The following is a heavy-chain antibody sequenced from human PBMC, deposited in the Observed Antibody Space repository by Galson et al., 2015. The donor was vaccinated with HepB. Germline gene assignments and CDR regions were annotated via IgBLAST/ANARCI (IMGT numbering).Heavy chain of an antibody. CDR2: INPNSGGT. CDR1: GFTFTGYY. V-gene: IGHV1-2*04. J-gene: IGHJ6*03. D-gene: IGHD6-6*01. CDR3: ARAHIAARPGGYYYYYYMDV. Sequence: SCKASGFTFTGYYMHWVRQAPGQGLEWMGWINPNSGGTNYAQKFQGWVTMTRDTSISTAYMELSRLRSDDTAVYYCARAHIAARPGGYYYYYYMDVWGKGTTVTVSS.